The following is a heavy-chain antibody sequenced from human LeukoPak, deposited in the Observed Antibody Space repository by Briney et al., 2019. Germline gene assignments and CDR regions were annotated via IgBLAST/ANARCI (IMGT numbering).Heavy chain of an antibody. CDR3: ARANPYSSSWVYAFDI. V-gene: IGHV3-7*03. J-gene: IGHJ3*02. D-gene: IGHD6-13*01. Sequence: GGPLRLSCAASGFTFSSYWMSWVRQAPGKGLEWVANIKQDGSEKYYVDSVKGRFTISRDNAKNSLYLQMNSLRAEDTAVYYCARANPYSSSWVYAFDIWGQGTMVTVSS. CDR2: IKQDGSEK. CDR1: GFTFSSYW.